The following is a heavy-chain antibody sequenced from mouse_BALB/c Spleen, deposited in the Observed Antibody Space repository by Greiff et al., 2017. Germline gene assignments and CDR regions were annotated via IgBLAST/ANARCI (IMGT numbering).Heavy chain of an antibody. D-gene: IGHD1-1*01. J-gene: IGHJ4*01. CDR1: GFSLTSYG. CDR2: IWAGGST. Sequence: VMLVESGPGLVAPSQSLSITCTVSGFSLTSYGVHWVRQPPGKGLEWLGVIWAGGSTNYNSALMSRLSISKDNSKSQVFLKMNSLQTDDTAMYYCARPGNYGSSPYAMDYWGQGTSVTVSS. V-gene: IGHV2-9*02. CDR3: ARPGNYGSSPYAMDY.